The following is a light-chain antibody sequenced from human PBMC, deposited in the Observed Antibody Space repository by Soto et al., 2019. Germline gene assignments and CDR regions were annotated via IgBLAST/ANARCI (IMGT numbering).Light chain of an antibody. J-gene: IGKJ5*01. CDR1: QSLSTSY. Sequence: EIVLTQSPATLSLSPGERATLSCRASQSLSTSYLAWYQQKPGQAPRLLIYDASNRATGIPARFSGSGSGTDFTLTISSLEPEDFAVYYCQQRSNWPPITFGQGTRLEIK. CDR3: QQRSNWPPIT. V-gene: IGKV3-11*01. CDR2: DAS.